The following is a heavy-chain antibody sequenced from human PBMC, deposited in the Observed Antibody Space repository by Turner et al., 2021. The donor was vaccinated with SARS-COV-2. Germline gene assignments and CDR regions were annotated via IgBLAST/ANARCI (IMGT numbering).Heavy chain of an antibody. D-gene: IGHD6-13*01. CDR2: ISYDGCNK. CDR1: GFTFRSDG. CDR3: AKDLGQLDWFDP. J-gene: IGHJ5*02. Sequence: QVQLVASGGGGVQPGRSLRLSCAATGFTFRSDGMHGVRQEPGKGLEWVAVISYDGCNKYYADSVKGRFTNSRDNSKNTLYLQMNSLRAEDTDVYYCAKDLGQLDWFDPWGQGTLVTVSS. V-gene: IGHV3-30*18.